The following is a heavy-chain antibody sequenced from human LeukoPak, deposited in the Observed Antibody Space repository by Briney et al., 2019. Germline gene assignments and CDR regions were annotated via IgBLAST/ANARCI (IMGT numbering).Heavy chain of an antibody. J-gene: IGHJ6*03. D-gene: IGHD4-17*01. CDR3: ARGHDYANYMDV. V-gene: IGHV3-21*01. CDR1: GFTFSSYS. CDR2: ISSSSSYI. Sequence: GGSLRLSCAASGFTFSSYSMNWVRQAPGKGLEWVSSISSSSSYIYYADSVKGRFTISRDNAKNSLYLQMNSLRAEDTAVYYCARGHDYANYMDVWGKGTTVTVSS.